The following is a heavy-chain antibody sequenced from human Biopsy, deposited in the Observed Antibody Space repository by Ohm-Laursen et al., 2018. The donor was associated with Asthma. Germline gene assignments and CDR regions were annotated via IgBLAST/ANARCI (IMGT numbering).Heavy chain of an antibody. V-gene: IGHV4-39*01. Sequence: ETLSLTCAVSGGSMTPTSHYWDWIRQAPGKGLEWIGYISYGGKTSYNPSLKNRVTISRDTSRNQFSLRLTSVTAADTAVYFCARRITIFGVVQKDHGMDAWGQGTTVIVSS. CDR1: GGSMTPTSHY. D-gene: IGHD3-3*01. CDR3: ARRITIFGVVQKDHGMDA. CDR2: ISYGGKT. J-gene: IGHJ6*02.